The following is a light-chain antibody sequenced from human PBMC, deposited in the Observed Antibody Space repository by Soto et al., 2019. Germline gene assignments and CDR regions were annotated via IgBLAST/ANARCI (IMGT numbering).Light chain of an antibody. CDR3: QQRSNWPLT. J-gene: IGKJ4*01. Sequence: EIVMTQSPATLSVSPGERATLSCRASQSVSSYLAWYQQKPGQAPRLLIYDASNRATGIPARFSGSGSGTDFTLTISSLEPEDFAVYYCQQRSNWPLTFGGGTRWIS. CDR1: QSVSSY. CDR2: DAS. V-gene: IGKV3-11*01.